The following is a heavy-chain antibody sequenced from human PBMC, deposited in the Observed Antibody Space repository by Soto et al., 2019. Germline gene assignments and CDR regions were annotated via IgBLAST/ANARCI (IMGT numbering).Heavy chain of an antibody. CDR3: ARYCSSTSFYGPTRGGYYYYGMDV. CDR1: GYSFTRYW. V-gene: IGHV5-10-1*01. J-gene: IGHJ6*02. CDR2: IAPSDSYT. Sequence: PGESLKISCKGSGYSFTRYWISWVRQMPGQGMEWMGRIAPSDSYTNYCPSFQGHDTISADKSISTAYLQWSSLKASDTAMYYCARYCSSTSFYGPTRGGYYYYGMDVWGQGTTVTVS. D-gene: IGHD2-2*01.